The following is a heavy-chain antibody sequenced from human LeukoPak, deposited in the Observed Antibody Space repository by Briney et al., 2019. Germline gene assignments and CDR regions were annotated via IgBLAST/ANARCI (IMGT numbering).Heavy chain of an antibody. CDR3: ASWANSGSYFFDY. CDR2: IYYSGST. Sequence: SETLSLTCTVSGGSISSYYWSWIRQPPGEGLEWIGYIYYSGSTNYNPSLKSRVTISVDTSKNQFSLKLSSVTAADTAVYYCASWANSGSYFFDYWGQGTLVTVSS. J-gene: IGHJ4*02. V-gene: IGHV4-59*08. D-gene: IGHD1-26*01. CDR1: GGSISSYY.